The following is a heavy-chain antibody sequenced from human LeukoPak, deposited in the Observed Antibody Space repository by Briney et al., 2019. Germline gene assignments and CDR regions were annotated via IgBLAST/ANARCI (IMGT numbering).Heavy chain of an antibody. CDR3: ARAWGDYYYYMGV. J-gene: IGHJ6*03. D-gene: IGHD7-27*01. CDR2: IYYSGST. V-gene: IGHV4-39*07. CDR1: GGSIRSVIYY. Sequence: SETLSLTCTVSGGSIRSVIYYWGWIRQPPGKGLGWIGSIYYSGSTYYNVSLKSRVTISVDTSKNQFSLDLSSVTAADTAVYYCARAWGDYYYYMGVWGKGTAVTVSS.